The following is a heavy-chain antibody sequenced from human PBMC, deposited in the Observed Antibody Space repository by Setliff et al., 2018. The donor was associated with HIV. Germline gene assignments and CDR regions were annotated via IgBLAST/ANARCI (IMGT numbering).Heavy chain of an antibody. CDR2: IHHTGYI. D-gene: IGHD4-17*01. J-gene: IGHJ4*02. CDR1: GGPSTDNY. Sequence: SETLSLTCAVYGGPSTDNYWNWIRQAPGRGLEWIGEIHHTGYINYNPSLKSRVTISRDPSTKQFSLKMTSMTAADTAVYYCAAFFVTPLMTQDFWGQGTLVTVSS. CDR3: AAFFVTPLMTQDF. V-gene: IGHV4-34*01.